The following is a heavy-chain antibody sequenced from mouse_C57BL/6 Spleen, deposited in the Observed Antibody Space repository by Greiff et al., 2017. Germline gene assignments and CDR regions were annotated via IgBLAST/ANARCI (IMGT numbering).Heavy chain of an antibody. Sequence: VKLQQPGAELVKPGASVKLSCKASGYTFTSYWMHWVKQRPGQGLEWIGMIHPNSGSTNYNEKFKSKATLTVDKSSSTAYMQLSSLTSEDSAVYYCARGILADGYYFDYWGQGTTLTVSS. CDR3: ARGILADGYYFDY. V-gene: IGHV1-64*01. CDR2: IHPNSGST. J-gene: IGHJ2*01. CDR1: GYTFTSYW. D-gene: IGHD2-3*01.